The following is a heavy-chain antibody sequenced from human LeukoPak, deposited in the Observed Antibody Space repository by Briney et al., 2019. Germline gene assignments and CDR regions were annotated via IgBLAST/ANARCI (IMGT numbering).Heavy chain of an antibody. Sequence: SETLSLTCTVSGGSNSSYYWSWIRQPAEKGLEWIGRIYTSGSTSYNPSLKSRVIISVDKSKNQFSLKLSSVTAADTAVYYCARVSLYYYADYWGQGTLVTVSS. CDR1: GGSNSSYY. CDR3: ARVSLYYYADY. J-gene: IGHJ4*02. D-gene: IGHD3-10*01. V-gene: IGHV4-4*07. CDR2: IYTSGST.